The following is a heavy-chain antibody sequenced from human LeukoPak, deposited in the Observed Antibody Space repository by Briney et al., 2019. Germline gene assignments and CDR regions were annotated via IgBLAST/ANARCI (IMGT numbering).Heavy chain of an antibody. CDR2: ISYDGSNK. CDR3: ARDPLGTRPGFDY. CDR1: GFTFSSYA. D-gene: IGHD1-1*01. V-gene: IGHV3-30*04. Sequence: GGSLRLSCAASGFTFSSYAMHWVRQAPGKGLEWVTVISYDGSNKYYADSVKGRFTISRDNSKNTLYLQMNSLRAEDTAVYYCARDPLGTRPGFDYWGQGTLVTVSS. J-gene: IGHJ4*02.